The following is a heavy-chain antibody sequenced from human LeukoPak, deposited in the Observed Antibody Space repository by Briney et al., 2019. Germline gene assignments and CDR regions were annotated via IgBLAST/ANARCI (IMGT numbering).Heavy chain of an antibody. V-gene: IGHV3-43*02. Sequence: PGGSLRLSCAASGFTFDDYAMHWVRQAPGKGLEWVSLISGDGGNTYYADPVKGRFTISRDNSKNSLYLQMNSLRTEDTALYYCAKDVVYCGGDCYGTYFDYWGQGTLVTVSS. CDR1: GFTFDDYA. CDR3: AKDVVYCGGDCYGTYFDY. J-gene: IGHJ4*02. CDR2: ISGDGGNT. D-gene: IGHD2-21*02.